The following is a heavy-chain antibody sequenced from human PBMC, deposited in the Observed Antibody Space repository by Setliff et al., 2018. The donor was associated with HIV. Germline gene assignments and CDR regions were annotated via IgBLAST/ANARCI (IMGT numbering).Heavy chain of an antibody. CDR1: GGAISSDDYF. J-gene: IGHJ3*02. Sequence: SETLSLTCTVSGGAISSDDYFWGWVRQPPGKGLEWIGNIFHTGSTYYNPSLKSRLSISLDTSKNQFSLSLTSVTAADTAVYFCARPRVGDDAFNIWSQGTLVTVSS. V-gene: IGHV4-39*01. CDR3: ARPRVGDDAFNI. CDR2: IFHTGST.